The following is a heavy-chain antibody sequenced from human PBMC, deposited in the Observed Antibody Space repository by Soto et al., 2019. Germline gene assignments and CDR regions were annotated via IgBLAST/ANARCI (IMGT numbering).Heavy chain of an antibody. V-gene: IGHV4-31*03. J-gene: IGHJ6*02. CDR1: GGSISSGGYY. D-gene: IGHD2-8*01. CDR2: IYYSGST. CDR3: ARSMVYAMTYYYGMDV. Sequence: SETLSLTCTASGGSISSGGYYWSWIRQHPGKGLEWIGYIYYSGSTYYNPSLKSRVTISVDTSKNQFSLKLSSVTAADTAVYYCARSMVYAMTYYYGMDVWGQGTTVTVSS.